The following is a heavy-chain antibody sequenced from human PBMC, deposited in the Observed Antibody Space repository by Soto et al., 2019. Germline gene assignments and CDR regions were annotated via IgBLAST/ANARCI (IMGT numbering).Heavy chain of an antibody. V-gene: IGHV3-74*01. CDR1: GFTFSSYW. D-gene: IGHD6-25*01. CDR3: ARETAADYNAFDI. J-gene: IGHJ3*02. Sequence: VQLVESGGGLVQPGGSLRLSCAASGFTFSSYWMHWVRQAPGKGLVWVSRINSDGSSTSYADSVKGRFTISRDNAKNTLYLQMNSLRAEDTAVYYCARETAADYNAFDIWGQGTMVTVSS. CDR2: INSDGSST.